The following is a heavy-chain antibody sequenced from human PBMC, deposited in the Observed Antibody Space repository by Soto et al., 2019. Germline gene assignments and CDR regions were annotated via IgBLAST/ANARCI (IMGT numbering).Heavy chain of an antibody. J-gene: IGHJ6*03. CDR1: GFTFSDYS. Sequence: EVQLVESGGGLVQPGGSLRLSCAASGFTFSDYSMNWVRQAPGKGLEWLSHITSSSSPRYYPDSVKGRFTVSRDNAKNSLYLQMNSLIAEDTAVYYCARVRYCSSTRCPTNYFYYMDVWGKGTTVTVPS. CDR2: ITSSSSPR. D-gene: IGHD2-2*01. CDR3: ARVRYCSSTRCPTNYFYYMDV. V-gene: IGHV3-48*01.